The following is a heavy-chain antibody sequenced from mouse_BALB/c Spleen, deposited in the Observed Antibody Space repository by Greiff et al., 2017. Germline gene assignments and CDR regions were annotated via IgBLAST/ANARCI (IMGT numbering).Heavy chain of an antibody. V-gene: IGHV3-6*01. J-gene: IGHJ2*01. D-gene: IGHD1-1*01. Sequence: DVKLQESGPGLVKPSQSLSLTCSVTGYSITSGYYWHWIRQFPGNKLEWMGYISYDGSNNYNPSLKNRISITRDTSKNQFFLKLNSVTTEDTATYYCARDLYYYGSSYGYFDYWGQGTTLTVSS. CDR3: ARDLYYYGSSYGYFDY. CDR2: ISYDGSN. CDR1: GYSITSGYY.